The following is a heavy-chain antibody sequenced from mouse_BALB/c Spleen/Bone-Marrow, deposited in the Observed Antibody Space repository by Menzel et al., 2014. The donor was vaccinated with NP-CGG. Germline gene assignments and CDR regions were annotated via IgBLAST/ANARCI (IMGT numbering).Heavy chain of an antibody. J-gene: IGHJ3*01. Sequence: EVKLMESGAELVKPGASVKLSCTASGFNIKDTYMHWVKQRPEQGLEWIGRIDPANGNTKYDPKFQGKATITADTSSKPAYRQLSSLTSEDTSVYYGAMSTTGAWFAYWGQGTLVTVSA. D-gene: IGHD2-4*01. CDR3: AMSTTGAWFAY. V-gene: IGHV14-3*02. CDR1: GFNIKDTY. CDR2: IDPANGNT.